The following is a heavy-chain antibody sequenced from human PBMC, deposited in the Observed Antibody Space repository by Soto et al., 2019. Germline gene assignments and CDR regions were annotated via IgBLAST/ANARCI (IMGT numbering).Heavy chain of an antibody. D-gene: IGHD3-10*01. V-gene: IGHV3-30-3*01. CDR3: ARGSGSYYNVCNY. J-gene: IGHJ4*02. CDR1: GLPFCSYA. Sequence: PGGSTRLACAASGLPFCSYAMHWVRQAPGKGLEWVAVISYDGSNKYYADSVKGRFTISRDNSKNTLYLQMNSLRAEDTAVYYSARGSGSYYNVCNYWGQGTLVTVSS. CDR2: ISYDGSNK.